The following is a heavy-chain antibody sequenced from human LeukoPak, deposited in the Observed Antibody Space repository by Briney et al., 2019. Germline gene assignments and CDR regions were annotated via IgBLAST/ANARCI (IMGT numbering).Heavy chain of an antibody. J-gene: IGHJ4*02. Sequence: SQTLSLTCTVSGGSISSGDYYWRWIRQPPGKGLEWIGYIYYSGSTYYNPSLKSRVTISVDTSKNQFSLKLSSVTAADTAVYYCAREANYDFWSGLDYWGQGTLVTVSS. CDR3: AREANYDFWSGLDY. V-gene: IGHV4-30-4*01. CDR2: IYYSGST. D-gene: IGHD3-3*01. CDR1: GGSISSGDYY.